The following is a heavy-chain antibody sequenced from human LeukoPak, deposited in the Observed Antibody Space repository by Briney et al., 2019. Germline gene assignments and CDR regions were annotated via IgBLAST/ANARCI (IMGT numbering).Heavy chain of an antibody. CDR3: ARKGGLWEKDAFDI. J-gene: IGHJ3*02. D-gene: IGHD3-16*01. V-gene: IGHV4-61*01. CDR1: GGYVSSGPAY. Sequence: KASETLSLTCTVSGGYVSSGPAYWSWIRQPPGKGLDWIGYIYYSGSTNYNPSLKSRVTISVDTSKNQFSLKLNSVTAADTAVDYCARKGGLWEKDAFDIWGQGTMVTVSS. CDR2: IYYSGST.